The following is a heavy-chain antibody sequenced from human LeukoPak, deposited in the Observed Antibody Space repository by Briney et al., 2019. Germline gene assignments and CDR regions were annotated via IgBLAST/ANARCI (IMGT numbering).Heavy chain of an antibody. Sequence: SQTLSLTCTVSGGSISSGSDYWSWIRQPAGTGLEWVGRIYASGSTNYNPSLKSRVTISVDTSKNQFSLKLSSVTAADTAVYYCAREPKTGYYNVLPFDYWGQGTLVTVSS. D-gene: IGHD3-9*01. J-gene: IGHJ4*02. CDR1: GGSISSGSDY. CDR2: IYASGST. CDR3: AREPKTGYYNVLPFDY. V-gene: IGHV4-61*02.